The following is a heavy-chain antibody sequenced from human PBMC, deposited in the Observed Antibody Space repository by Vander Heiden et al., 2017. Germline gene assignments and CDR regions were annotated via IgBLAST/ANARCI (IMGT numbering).Heavy chain of an antibody. CDR1: GFTFSSYW. Sequence: EVQLVESGGGLVQPGGSLRLSCIASGFTFSSYWINWFRQAPGKGLEWVATIKHDGTEKYYVDSVKGRFTISRDNAKNSVYLQLKSLRVEDTAVYYCARELEVSDTRTIFDPWGQGTLVTVST. CDR2: IKHDGTEK. V-gene: IGHV3-7*01. J-gene: IGHJ5*02. D-gene: IGHD2-15*01. CDR3: ARELEVSDTRTIFDP.